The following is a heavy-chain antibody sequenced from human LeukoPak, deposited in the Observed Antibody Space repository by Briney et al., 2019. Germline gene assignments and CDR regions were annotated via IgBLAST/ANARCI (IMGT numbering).Heavy chain of an antibody. D-gene: IGHD4-11*01. CDR1: AFTLSSYS. Sequence: PGGSLTPSCPASAFTLSSYSMSCVRQAQGEGLEWVSAISGSGGRTYRADSVKGPVTISRDNSKNTLYLQMNSLRAEETAVYYCAARGAIVTTGEIDYCDQGTLVTVSS. J-gene: IGHJ4*02. V-gene: IGHV3-23*01. CDR3: AARGAIVTTGEIDY. CDR2: ISGSGGRT.